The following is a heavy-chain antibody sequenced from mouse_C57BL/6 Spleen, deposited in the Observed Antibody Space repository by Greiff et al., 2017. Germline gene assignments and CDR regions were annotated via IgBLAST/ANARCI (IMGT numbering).Heavy chain of an antibody. D-gene: IGHD2-2*01. CDR2: ISDGGSYT. Sequence: EVQGVESGGGLVKPGGSLKLSCAASGFTFSSYAMSWVRQTPEKRLEWVATISDGGSYTYYPDNVKGRFTISRDNAKNNPYLQMSHLKSEDPAMYYCARDHGVTTRFAYWGQGTLVTVSA. J-gene: IGHJ3*01. CDR1: GFTFSSYA. V-gene: IGHV5-4*01. CDR3: ARDHGVTTRFAY.